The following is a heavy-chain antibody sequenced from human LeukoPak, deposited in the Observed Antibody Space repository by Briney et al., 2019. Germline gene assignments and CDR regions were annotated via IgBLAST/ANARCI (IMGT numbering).Heavy chain of an antibody. D-gene: IGHD3-10*01. CDR3: ARDLYYYGSGSYRGMDV. CDR2: IYYSGST. V-gene: IGHV4-59*01. J-gene: IGHJ6*02. CDR1: GGSISSYY. Sequence: PSETLSLTCTVSGGSISSYYWSWIRQPPGKGLEWIGYIYYSGSTNYNPSLKGRVTISVDTSKNQFSLKLSSVTAADTAVYYCARDLYYYGSGSYRGMDVWGQGTTVTVSS.